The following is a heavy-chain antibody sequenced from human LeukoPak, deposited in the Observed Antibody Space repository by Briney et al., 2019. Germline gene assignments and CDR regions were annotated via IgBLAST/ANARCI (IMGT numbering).Heavy chain of an antibody. D-gene: IGHD3-10*01. J-gene: IGHJ6*02. CDR3: ARDKAMVRGYYYGMDV. Sequence: ASVKVSCKVSGYTLTELSMHWVRQAPGKGLEWMGGFDPEDGETIYAQKFQGRVTMTEDTSTDTAYMELSSLRSEDTAVYYCARDKAMVRGYYYGMDVWGQGTTVTVSS. V-gene: IGHV1-24*01. CDR1: GYTLTELS. CDR2: FDPEDGET.